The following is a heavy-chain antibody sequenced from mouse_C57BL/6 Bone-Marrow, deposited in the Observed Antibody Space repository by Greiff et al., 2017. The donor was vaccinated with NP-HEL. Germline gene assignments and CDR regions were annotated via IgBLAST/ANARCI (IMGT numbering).Heavy chain of an antibody. CDR1: GYTFTSYG. J-gene: IGHJ2*01. V-gene: IGHV1-81*01. CDR3: ARRRGGFDFYFDY. CDR2: IYPRSGNT. Sequence: VQVVESGAELARPGASVKLSCKASGYTFTSYGISWVKQRTGQGLEWIGEIYPRSGNTYYNEKFKGKATLTADKSSSTAYMELRSLTSEDSAVYFCARRRGGFDFYFDYWGQGTTLTVSS.